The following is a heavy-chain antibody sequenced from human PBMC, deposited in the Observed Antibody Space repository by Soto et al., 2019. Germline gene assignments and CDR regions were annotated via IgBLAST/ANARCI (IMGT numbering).Heavy chain of an antibody. D-gene: IGHD6-19*01. J-gene: IGHJ5*02. CDR2: INPNSGGA. V-gene: IGHV1-2*02. CDR1: GYTFTGYY. Sequence: GASVKVSCKASGYTFTGYYMHWVRQAPGQGLEWMGWINPNSGGANYAPKFQGSVTMTRDTAISTAYMELSRRRSDETAVDYCARDRRIAVAGTNWFDPWGQGTLVTVSS. CDR3: ARDRRIAVAGTNWFDP.